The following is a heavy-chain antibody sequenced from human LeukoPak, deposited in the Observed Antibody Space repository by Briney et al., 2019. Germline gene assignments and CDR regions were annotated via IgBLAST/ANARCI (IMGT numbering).Heavy chain of an antibody. J-gene: IGHJ4*02. D-gene: IGHD3-22*01. Sequence: GGSLRLSCAASGFTFSSYAMHWVRQAPGKGLEWVAVISYDGSNKYYADSVKGRFTISRDNSKNTLYLQMNSLRAEDTAVYYCARDFLTYYYDSSGFYWGQGTLVTVSS. V-gene: IGHV3-30-3*01. CDR3: ARDFLTYYYDSSGFY. CDR2: ISYDGSNK. CDR1: GFTFSSYA.